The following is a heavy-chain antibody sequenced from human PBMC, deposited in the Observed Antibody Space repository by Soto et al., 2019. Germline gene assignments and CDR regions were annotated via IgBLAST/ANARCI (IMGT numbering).Heavy chain of an antibody. CDR1: GYTFTSYG. J-gene: IGHJ6*02. V-gene: IGHV1-18*01. CDR2: ISAYNGNT. CDR3: ERDAGYIYVYLWYYYDMDL. Sequence: QVQLVQSGAEVKKPGASVKVSCKASGYTFTSYGISWVRQAPGQGLEWMGWISAYNGNTNYAQKLQGRVTMTTDTSTSTACMELRSLRSDDTAVYYCERDAGYIYVYLWYYYDMDLWFQETTVIVSS. D-gene: IGHD5-18*01.